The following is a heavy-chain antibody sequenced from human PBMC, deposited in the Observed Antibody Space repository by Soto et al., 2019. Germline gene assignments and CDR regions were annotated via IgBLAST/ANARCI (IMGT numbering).Heavy chain of an antibody. CDR2: IYYSGST. V-gene: IGHV4-39*01. J-gene: IGHJ6*02. D-gene: IGHD2-2*01. CDR1: GGSISSSSYY. Sequence: SETLSLTCTVSGGSISSSSYYWGWIRQPPGKGLEWIGSIYYSGSTFYNPSLKSRVTISVDTSKNQFSLKLSSVTAADTAVYYCARDCSSTSCYPYYYYGMDVWGQGTTVTVSS. CDR3: ARDCSSTSCYPYYYYGMDV.